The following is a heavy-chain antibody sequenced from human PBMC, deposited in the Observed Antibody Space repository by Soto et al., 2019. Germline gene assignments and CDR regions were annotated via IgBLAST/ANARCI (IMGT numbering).Heavy chain of an antibody. V-gene: IGHV4-31*03. CDR2: IYYSGST. Sequence: SETLSLTCTVSGGSISSGGYYWSWIRQHPGKGLEWIGYIYYSGSTYYNPSLKSRVTISVDTSKNQFSLKLSSVTAADTAVYYCASLGRYCSSTSCYGPPFDPWGQGTLVTVSS. CDR3: ASLGRYCSSTSCYGPPFDP. CDR1: GGSISSGGYY. J-gene: IGHJ5*02. D-gene: IGHD2-2*01.